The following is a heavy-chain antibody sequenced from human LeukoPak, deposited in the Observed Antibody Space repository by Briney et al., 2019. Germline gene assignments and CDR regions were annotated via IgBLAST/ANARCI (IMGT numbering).Heavy chain of an antibody. CDR2: IYYSGST. CDR1: GGSISSSSYY. J-gene: IGHJ4*02. CDR3: ARAARHRYYFDY. D-gene: IGHD6-6*01. Sequence: SETLSLTCTVSGGSISSSSYYWGWIRQPPGKGLEWIGSIYYSGSTYYNPSLKSRVTISVDTSKNQFSLKLSSVTAADTAVYYCARAARHRYYFDYWGQGTLVTVSS. V-gene: IGHV4-39*07.